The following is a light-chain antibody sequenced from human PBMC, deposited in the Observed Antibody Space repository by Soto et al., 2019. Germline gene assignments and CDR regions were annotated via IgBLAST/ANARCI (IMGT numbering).Light chain of an antibody. CDR2: DVS. CDR3: SSYTTSSIWV. J-gene: IGLJ3*02. V-gene: IGLV2-14*01. Sequence: QSVLTQPASVSGSPGQSITISCTGTSSDVGGYNFVSWYQQHPGKAPKLMIHDVSNRPSGVSNRFSGSKSGNTASLTISGLQAEDEADYYCSSYTTSSIWVFGGGTKLTVL. CDR1: SSDVGGYNF.